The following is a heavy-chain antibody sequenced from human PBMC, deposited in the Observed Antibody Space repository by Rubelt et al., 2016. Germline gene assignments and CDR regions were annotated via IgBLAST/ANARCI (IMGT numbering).Heavy chain of an antibody. J-gene: IGHJ4*02. CDR3: ARHSSEYNYGYGVDY. CDR2: FYYSGGT. Sequence: GLEWIGSFYYSGGTYYNPSLKSRVTISVDTSKNQFSLRLRSVTAADTAVYHCARHSSEYNYGYGVDYWGQGTLVTVSS. V-gene: IGHV4-39*01. D-gene: IGHD5-18*01.